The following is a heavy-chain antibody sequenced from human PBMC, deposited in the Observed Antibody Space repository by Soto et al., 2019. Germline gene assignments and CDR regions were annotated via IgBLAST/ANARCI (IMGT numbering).Heavy chain of an antibody. CDR1: GFTFSTYS. CDR3: AREALGIWYDFDY. D-gene: IGHD2-8*01. V-gene: IGHV3-48*02. J-gene: IGHJ4*02. CDR2: ISSSSSTI. Sequence: EVQLVESGGGLVQPGGSLRLSCAASGFTFSTYSMNWVRQAPGKGLEWVSYISSSSSTIYYAVSVKGRFTISRDNAKNSLYLQMNSLRDEDTAVYYCAREALGIWYDFDYWGQGTLVTVSS.